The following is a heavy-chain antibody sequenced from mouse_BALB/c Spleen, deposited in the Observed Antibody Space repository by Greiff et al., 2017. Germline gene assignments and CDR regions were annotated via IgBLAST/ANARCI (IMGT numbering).Heavy chain of an antibody. J-gene: IGHJ4*01. Sequence: EVQRVESGGGLVKPGGSLKLSCAASGFTFSSYTMSWVRQTPEKRLEWVATISSGGSYTYYPDSVKGRFTISRDNAKNTLYLQMSSLKSEDTAMYYCTRVRTTVVAKDAMDYWGQGTSVTVSS. V-gene: IGHV5-6-4*01. CDR1: GFTFSSYT. D-gene: IGHD1-1*01. CDR2: ISSGGSYT. CDR3: TRVRTTVVAKDAMDY.